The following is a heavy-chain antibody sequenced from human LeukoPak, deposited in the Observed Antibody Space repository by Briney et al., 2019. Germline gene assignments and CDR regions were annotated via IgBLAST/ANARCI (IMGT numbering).Heavy chain of an antibody. Sequence: ASETLSLTCAVYGGSFSGYYWSWIRQPPGKGLEWIGEINHSGSTNYNPSLKSRVTISVDTSKNQFSLKLSSVTAADTAVYYCARAWQQLVLRYFDLWGRGTLVTVSS. D-gene: IGHD6-13*01. CDR1: GGSFSGYY. CDR2: INHSGST. CDR3: ARAWQQLVLRYFDL. J-gene: IGHJ2*01. V-gene: IGHV4-34*01.